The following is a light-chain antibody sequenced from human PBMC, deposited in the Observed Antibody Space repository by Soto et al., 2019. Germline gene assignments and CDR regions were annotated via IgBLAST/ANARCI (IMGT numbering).Light chain of an antibody. CDR2: DVR. CDR1: GSDVGGYNY. Sequence: QSALTQPAPISGSPGQSITISCTGTGSDVGGYNYVSWYQQHSGKAPKLMIYDVRDRHSGVSDRFSGSKSGNTASLTISGLQAEDEADYYCSSYTSTTPVVFGGGTKLTVL. V-gene: IGLV2-14*01. CDR3: SSYTSTTPVV. J-gene: IGLJ2*01.